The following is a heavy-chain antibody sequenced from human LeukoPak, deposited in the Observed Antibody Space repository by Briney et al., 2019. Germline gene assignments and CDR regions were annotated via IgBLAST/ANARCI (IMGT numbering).Heavy chain of an antibody. Sequence: SETLSLTCTVSGGSISPYYWNWIRQPPGKGLEWIGYIYYSGSTNYNPSLKSRVTISVDTSKNQFSLKLSSVTAADTAVYYCARHEKLGQFDYWGQGTLVTVSS. CDR3: ARHEKLGQFDY. CDR1: GGSISPYY. D-gene: IGHD3-10*01. J-gene: IGHJ4*02. CDR2: IYYSGST. V-gene: IGHV4-59*08.